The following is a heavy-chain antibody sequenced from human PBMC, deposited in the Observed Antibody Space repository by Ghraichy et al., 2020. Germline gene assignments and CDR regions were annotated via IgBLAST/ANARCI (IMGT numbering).Heavy chain of an antibody. CDR1: GGSISSYY. CDR3: ARSVGGRFPDV. D-gene: IGHD3-3*01. V-gene: IGHV4-59*01. J-gene: IGHJ6*04. Sequence: SETLSLTFTVSGGSISSYYWSWIRQPPGKGLEWLGYIYYSGGTNYNPSLKSRVTISVDTSKNQFSLKLSSVTAADTAVYYCARSVGGRFPDVWGKGTTVTVSS. CDR2: IYYSGGT.